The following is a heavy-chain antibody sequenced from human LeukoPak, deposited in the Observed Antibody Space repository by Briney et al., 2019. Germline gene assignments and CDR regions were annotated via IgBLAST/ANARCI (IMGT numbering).Heavy chain of an antibody. CDR3: ALDTGMSYDAFDI. J-gene: IGHJ3*02. CDR2: TYYRSKWHY. V-gene: IGHV6-1*01. Sequence: SQTLSLTCAISGDSVSSDSAAWTWLRQSPSRGLEWLGRTYYRSKWHYDYAVSLKSRITINPDTSKNQFSLQLDSVTPEDTAVYYCALDTGMSYDAFDIWGQGTMVTVSS. D-gene: IGHD3/OR15-3a*01. CDR1: GDSVSSDSAA.